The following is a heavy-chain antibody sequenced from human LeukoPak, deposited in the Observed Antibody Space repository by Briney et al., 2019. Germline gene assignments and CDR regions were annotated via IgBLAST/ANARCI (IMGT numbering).Heavy chain of an antibody. CDR3: ARDAYWEVRGVSYYYYGMDV. CDR1: GFTVSSNY. Sequence: AGGSLRLSCAASGFTVSSNYMNWVRQAPGKGLEWVSLIYAGSSTSYADSVKGRFTISRDNSNNTLYLQMNSLRADDTAVYYCARDAYWEVRGVSYYYYGMDVWGQGTTVTVSS. CDR2: IYAGSST. J-gene: IGHJ6*02. V-gene: IGHV3-66*01. D-gene: IGHD3-10*01.